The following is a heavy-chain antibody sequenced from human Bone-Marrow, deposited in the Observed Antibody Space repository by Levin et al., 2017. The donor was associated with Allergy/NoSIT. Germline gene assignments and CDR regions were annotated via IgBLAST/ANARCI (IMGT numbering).Heavy chain of an antibody. CDR3: ARATAKNYGADY. CDR2: ISSGSSYT. D-gene: IGHD3-16*01. J-gene: IGHJ4*02. Sequence: GESLKISCAASGFTFSDYNMNWVRQAPGKGLQWVSSISSGSSYTYYVDSVRGRFSISRDNGRNSLFLQMNSLRVDDTAVYYCARATAKNYGADYWGQGIVVTVSS. CDR1: GFTFSDYN. V-gene: IGHV3-21*06.